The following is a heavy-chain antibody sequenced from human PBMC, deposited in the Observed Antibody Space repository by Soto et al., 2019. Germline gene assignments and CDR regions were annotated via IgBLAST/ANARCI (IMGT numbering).Heavy chain of an antibody. V-gene: IGHV2-70*12. J-gene: IGHJ6*02. CDR2: FGWDDTK. CDR3: IQSRCGGDCLQSYASYYYYGMDV. CDR1: GFSLKSDVMC. Sequence: SGPTLVNPTQTLTLTCTFSGFSLKSDVMCVSWIRQPPGKALEWLALFGWDDTKSYSTSLNTRLTIPKDTSKNQVVLTMTNMDPADTATYYCIQSRCGGDCLQSYASYYYYGMDVWGQGTTVTVSS. D-gene: IGHD2-21*02.